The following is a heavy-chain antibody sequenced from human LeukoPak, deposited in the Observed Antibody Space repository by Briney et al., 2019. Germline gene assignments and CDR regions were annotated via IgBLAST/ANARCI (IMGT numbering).Heavy chain of an antibody. V-gene: IGHV3-23*01. D-gene: IGHD3-22*01. Sequence: GGSLRLSCAASGFTFSSYAMSCVRQAPGKGLEWVSAISGSGGSTYYADSVKGRFTISRYNSKNTLYLQMNSLRAEDTAVYYCAIGAYDGSGSNDYWGQGTLVTVSS. J-gene: IGHJ4*02. CDR1: GFTFSSYA. CDR2: ISGSGGST. CDR3: AIGAYDGSGSNDY.